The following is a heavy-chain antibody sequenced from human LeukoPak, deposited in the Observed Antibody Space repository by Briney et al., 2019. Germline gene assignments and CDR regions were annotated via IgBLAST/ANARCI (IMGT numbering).Heavy chain of an antibody. CDR2: ISGSGGST. V-gene: IGHV3-23*01. Sequence: QAGGSLRLSCAVSGFTVSSNYMSWVRQAPGKGLEWVSAISGSGGSTYYADSVKGRFTISRDNSKNTLYLQMNSLRAEDTAVYYCAKTTRGRSSPYYFDYWGQGTLVTVSS. J-gene: IGHJ4*02. D-gene: IGHD6-13*01. CDR1: GFTVSSNY. CDR3: AKTTRGRSSPYYFDY.